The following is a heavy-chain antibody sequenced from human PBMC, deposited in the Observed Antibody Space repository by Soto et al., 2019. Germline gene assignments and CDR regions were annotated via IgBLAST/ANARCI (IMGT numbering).Heavy chain of an antibody. CDR3: ARAIGHYDYVWGSYAFDI. CDR1: GGSISSYY. Sequence: PSETLSLTCTVSGGSISSYYWSWIRQPPGKGLEWIGYIYYSGSTNYNPSLKSRVTISVDTSKNQFSLKLSSVTAADTAVYYCARAIGHYDYVWGSYAFDIWGQGTMVTVSS. CDR2: IYYSGST. J-gene: IGHJ3*02. V-gene: IGHV4-59*01. D-gene: IGHD3-16*01.